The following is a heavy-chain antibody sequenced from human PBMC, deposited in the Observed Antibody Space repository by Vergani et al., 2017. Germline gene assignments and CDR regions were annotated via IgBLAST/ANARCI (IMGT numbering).Heavy chain of an antibody. CDR1: GLSLSNTRMG. CDR3: ARMDEHSSSSSSIFYRWFDP. D-gene: IGHD6-6*01. J-gene: IGHJ5*02. Sequence: QVTLKESGPVLVKPTETLTLTCTVSGLSLSNTRMGVSWIRQPPGKALEWLAHIFSNDEKSYSTSLKSRLTISKDTAKSQVVLTMTNMDPVDTATYYCARMDEHSSSSSSIFYRWFDPWGQGTLVTVSS. CDR2: IFSNDEK. V-gene: IGHV2-26*01.